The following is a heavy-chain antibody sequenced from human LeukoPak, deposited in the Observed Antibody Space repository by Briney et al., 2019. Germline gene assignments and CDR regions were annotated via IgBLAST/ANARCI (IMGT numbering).Heavy chain of an antibody. CDR2: IYPDDSET. J-gene: IGHJ4*02. D-gene: IGHD1-14*01. V-gene: IGHV5-51*01. CDR3: ARGRLGIRDFDY. CDR1: GYSVTSNW. Sequence: PGESLKISCKGSGYSVTSNWIGWVRQIPGKGLEWMGIIYPDDSETRYSPPFEGQVAISADKSISTAYLQWSSLKASDTAMYYCARGRLGIRDFDYWGQGTLVTVSS.